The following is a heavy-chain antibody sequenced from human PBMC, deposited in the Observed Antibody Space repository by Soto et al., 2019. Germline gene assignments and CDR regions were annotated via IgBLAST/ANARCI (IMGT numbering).Heavy chain of an antibody. Sequence: PSETLSLTCAVSGGSISSGDYYWSWIRQPPGKGLEWIGYIYYSGSTYYNPSLKSRVTISVDTSKNQFSLKLSSVTAADTAVYYCAVHLRAGYFDYWGQGTLVTVSS. J-gene: IGHJ4*02. V-gene: IGHV4-30-4*01. CDR1: GGSISSGDYY. CDR3: AVHLRAGYFDY. CDR2: IYYSGST.